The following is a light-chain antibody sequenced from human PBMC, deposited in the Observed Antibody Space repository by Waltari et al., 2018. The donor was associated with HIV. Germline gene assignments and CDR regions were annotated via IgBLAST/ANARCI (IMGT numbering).Light chain of an antibody. V-gene: IGLV3-21*02. Sequence: SYVLTQPPSVSVAPGQTASITCGGNNIGTKRVHWYQPRPGQAPVLVVYDDYDRPSGVPERFSGSNSGNMATLTISRVEAGDEAVYYCQVWDSSTEHPGVVFGGGTKLTVL. CDR3: QVWDSSTEHPGVV. CDR1: NIGTKR. CDR2: DDY. J-gene: IGLJ2*01.